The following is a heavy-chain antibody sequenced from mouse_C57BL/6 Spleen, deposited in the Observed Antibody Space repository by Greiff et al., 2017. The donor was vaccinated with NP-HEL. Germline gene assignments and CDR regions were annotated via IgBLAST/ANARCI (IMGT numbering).Heavy chain of an antibody. CDR3: TTAAQATAWFAY. Sequence: VQLQQSGAELVRPGASVKLSCTASGFNIKDYYMHWVKQRPEQGLEWIGRIDPEDGDTEYAPKFQGKATMTADTSSNTSYLQLISLTAEDTAFDYCTTAAQATAWFAYWGQGTLVTVSA. D-gene: IGHD3-2*02. CDR1: GFNIKDYY. CDR2: IDPEDGDT. J-gene: IGHJ3*01. V-gene: IGHV14-1*01.